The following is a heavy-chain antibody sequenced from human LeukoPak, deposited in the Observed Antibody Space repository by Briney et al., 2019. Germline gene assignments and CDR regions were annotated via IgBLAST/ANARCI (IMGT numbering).Heavy chain of an antibody. J-gene: IGHJ4*02. V-gene: IGHV4-61*02. D-gene: IGHD3-3*01. Sequence: SETLSLTCTVSGGSISSNNYYWNWIRQPAGKGLEWIGRIYTSGSTSGSTNYNPSLKSRVTISVDTSKNQFSLKLSSVTAADTAVYYCARLYYDFWSGFDYWGQGTLVTVSS. CDR1: GGSISSNNYY. CDR2: IYTSGSTSGST. CDR3: ARLYYDFWSGFDY.